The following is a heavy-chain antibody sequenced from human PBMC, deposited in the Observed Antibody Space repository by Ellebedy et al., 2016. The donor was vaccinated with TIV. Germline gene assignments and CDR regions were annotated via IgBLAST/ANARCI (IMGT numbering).Heavy chain of an antibody. D-gene: IGHD3-10*01. CDR3: ASTSGMVRGALRGDYYYYGMDV. V-gene: IGHV1-69*13. CDR2: IIPIFGTA. J-gene: IGHJ6*02. Sequence: ASVKVSCKASDYTFTSYAISWVRQAPGQGLEWMGGIIPIFGTANYAQKFQGRVTITADESTSTAYMELSSLRSEDTAVYYCASTSGMVRGALRGDYYYYGMDVWGQGTTVTVSS. CDR1: DYTFTSYA.